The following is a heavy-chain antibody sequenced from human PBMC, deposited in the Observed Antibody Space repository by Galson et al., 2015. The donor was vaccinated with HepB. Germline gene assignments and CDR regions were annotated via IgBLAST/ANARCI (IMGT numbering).Heavy chain of an antibody. Sequence: QSGAEVKKPGESLKISCKASGYTFTSYYMHWVRQAPGQGLEWMGIINPSGGSTSYAQKFQGRVTMTRDTSTSTVYMELSSLRSEDTAVYYCARDSGSYYEYYYYGMDVWGQGTTVTVSS. CDR2: INPSGGST. V-gene: IGHV1-46*01. J-gene: IGHJ6*02. CDR3: ARDSGSYYEYYYYGMDV. CDR1: GYTFTSYY. D-gene: IGHD1-26*01.